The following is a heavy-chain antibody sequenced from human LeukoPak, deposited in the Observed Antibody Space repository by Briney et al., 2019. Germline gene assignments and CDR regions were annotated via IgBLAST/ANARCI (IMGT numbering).Heavy chain of an antibody. CDR1: GFTFSDYY. Sequence: PGGSLRLSCAASGFTFSDYYMSWIRQAPGKGLEWVSYISSSGSTIYYADSVKGRFTISRDNAKNSLYLQMNSLRAEDTAVYYCARVLDPSDSSGYYVGYWGQGTLVTVSS. V-gene: IGHV3-11*01. D-gene: IGHD3-22*01. CDR2: ISSSGSTI. CDR3: ARVLDPSDSSGYYVGY. J-gene: IGHJ4*02.